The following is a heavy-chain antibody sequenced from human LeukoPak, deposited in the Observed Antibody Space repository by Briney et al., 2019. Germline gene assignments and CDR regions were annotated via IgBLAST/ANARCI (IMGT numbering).Heavy chain of an antibody. V-gene: IGHV3-48*02. CDR1: RFSFSSYS. D-gene: IGHD1-26*01. J-gene: IGHJ4*02. CDR3: ARVRVGY. CDR2: LGSSSSPI. Sequence: GVSLTLSCAASRFSFSSYSMKWVPQAPGKGLEGSLYLGSSSSPIAYADSVKGRFTIYRDNATNSLYLQMNSLGDEDTAVYYCARVRVGYWGQGTLVIVSS.